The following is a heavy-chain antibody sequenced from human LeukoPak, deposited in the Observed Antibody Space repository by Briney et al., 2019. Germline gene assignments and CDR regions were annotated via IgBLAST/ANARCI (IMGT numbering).Heavy chain of an antibody. D-gene: IGHD2-2*01. CDR2: INPSGGST. CDR1: GYTFTSYY. CDR3: AKGITSCLI. V-gene: IGHV1-46*01. J-gene: IGHJ3*02. Sequence: ASVKVSCKASGYTFTSYYIHWVRQAPGQGLEWMGIINPSGGSTGYAQKFQDRVTMSRDTSTSTVYMELSSLRSEDTAVYYCAKGITSCLIWGQGAMVTVSS.